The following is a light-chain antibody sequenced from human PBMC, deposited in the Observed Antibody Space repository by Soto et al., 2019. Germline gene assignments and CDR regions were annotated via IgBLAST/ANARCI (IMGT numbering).Light chain of an antibody. Sequence: DIQMTQSPSTLSASVGDRVTITCRASQSISNWLAWYQQKPGKAPKLLIYDVFTLQSGVPSRFVGSGSGTEFTLTIGSLQPDDFATYYGQRPGTFGPGTKVEIK. CDR1: QSISNW. CDR3: QRPGT. CDR2: DVF. J-gene: IGKJ1*01. V-gene: IGKV1-5*01.